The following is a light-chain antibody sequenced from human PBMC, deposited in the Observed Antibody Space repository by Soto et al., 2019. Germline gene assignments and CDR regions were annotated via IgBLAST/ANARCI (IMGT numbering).Light chain of an antibody. CDR1: SSNIGSSN. CDR3: AAWDDSLNGRV. Sequence: QSVLTQPPSASATPGQRVTISCSGSSSNIGSSNVNWYQQLPGTAPKLLIYTNNQRPSGVPDRFSGSKSGTSASLAISGVQPEDEADYYCAAWDDSLNGRVFGTGTKVTGL. J-gene: IGLJ1*01. CDR2: TNN. V-gene: IGLV1-44*01.